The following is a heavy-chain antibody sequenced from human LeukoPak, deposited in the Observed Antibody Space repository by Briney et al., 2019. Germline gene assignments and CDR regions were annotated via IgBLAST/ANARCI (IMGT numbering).Heavy chain of an antibody. CDR3: ARDTAMGTFDY. CDR1: GGSISSSSYY. V-gene: IGHV4-39*07. Sequence: SETLSLTCTVSGGSISSSSYYWGWIRQPPGKGLGWIGSIYYSGSTYYNPSLKSRVTISVDTSKNQFSLKLSSVTAADTAVYYCARDTAMGTFDYWGQGTLVTVSS. D-gene: IGHD5-18*01. CDR2: IYYSGST. J-gene: IGHJ4*02.